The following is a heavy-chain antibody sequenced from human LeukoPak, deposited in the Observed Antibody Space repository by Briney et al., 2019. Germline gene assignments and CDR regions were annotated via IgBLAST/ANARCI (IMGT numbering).Heavy chain of an antibody. CDR1: GFTFSSYS. J-gene: IGHJ4*02. D-gene: IGHD4-17*01. V-gene: IGHV3-21*01. Sequence: GGSLRLSCAASGFTFSSYSLNWIRQAPGKGLEWVSSISSSTSYIYYADSVKGRFTISKDNAKNSLYLQMNSLRAEDTAVYYCARAGGSTVSHSDYWGQGTLVTVSS. CDR2: ISSSTSYI. CDR3: ARAGGSTVSHSDY.